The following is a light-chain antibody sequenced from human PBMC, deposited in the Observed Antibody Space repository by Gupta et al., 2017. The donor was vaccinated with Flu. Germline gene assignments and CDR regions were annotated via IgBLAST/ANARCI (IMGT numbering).Light chain of an antibody. CDR1: QTVSSNY. CDR3: QQDGSSPYT. CDR2: GAS. V-gene: IGKV3-20*01. Sequence: GTLSLSPGERATLSCRASQTVSSNYVSWYQQRPGQAPRLLIYGASTRGTGMPDRFSGSESGTDFTLTISRLEPEDFAVYYCQQDGSSPYTFGQGTKMDIK. J-gene: IGKJ2*01.